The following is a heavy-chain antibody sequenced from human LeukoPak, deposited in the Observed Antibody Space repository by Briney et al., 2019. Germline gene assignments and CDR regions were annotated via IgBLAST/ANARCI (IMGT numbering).Heavy chain of an antibody. CDR2: VSGNNDIT. Sequence: ASVTVSCKAAGYTFTNYGISWVRQAPGQGSEWMGWVSGNNDITNYAQKFQGRVTMTTDTSTTTAYMGLRSLRPDDTAVYYCARDGTSTDDYWGQGPLVTVSS. CDR1: GYTFTNYG. D-gene: IGHD2-2*01. J-gene: IGHJ4*02. V-gene: IGHV1-18*01. CDR3: ARDGTSTDDY.